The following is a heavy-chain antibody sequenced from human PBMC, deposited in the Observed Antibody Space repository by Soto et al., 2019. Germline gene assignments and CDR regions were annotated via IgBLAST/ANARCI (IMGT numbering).Heavy chain of an antibody. J-gene: IGHJ6*02. V-gene: IGHV1-24*01. D-gene: IGHD3-22*01. CDR3: ATYYYDSSGYHRGYYYYYGMDV. CDR1: GYTLTELS. Sequence: ASVKVSCKVSGYTLTELSMHWVRQAPGEGLEWMGGFDPEDGETIYAQKFQGRVTMTEDTSTDTAYMELSSLRSEDTAVYYCATYYYDSSGYHRGYYYYYGMDVWGQGSTLTVYS. CDR2: FDPEDGET.